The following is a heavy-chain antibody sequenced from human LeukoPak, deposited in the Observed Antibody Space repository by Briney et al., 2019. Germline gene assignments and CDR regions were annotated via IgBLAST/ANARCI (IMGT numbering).Heavy chain of an antibody. CDR2: IKQDGSEK. CDR3: ARDRRWLQLIFDY. Sequence: GGSLRLSCAASGFTFSSYRMSWVRQAPGKGLEWVANIKQDGSEKYYVDSVKGRFTISRDNAKNSLYLQMNSLRAEDTAVYYCARDRRWLQLIFDYWGQGTLVTVSS. V-gene: IGHV3-7*01. J-gene: IGHJ4*02. CDR1: GFTFSSYR. D-gene: IGHD5-24*01.